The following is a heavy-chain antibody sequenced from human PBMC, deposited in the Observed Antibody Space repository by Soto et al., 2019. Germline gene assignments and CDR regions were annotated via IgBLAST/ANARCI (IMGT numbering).Heavy chain of an antibody. J-gene: IGHJ6*02. D-gene: IGHD3-10*01. CDR1: GFTFSTYN. CDR2: ISSSSSTI. CDR3: ARDVRDYYGSGSYYYYYCMDV. V-gene: IGHV3-48*02. Sequence: GGSLRLSCAASGFTFSTYNMNWVRQAPGKGLEWVSYISSSSSTIYYADSVKGRFTISRDNAQNSLYLQMNSLRDEDTAVYYCARDVRDYYGSGSYYYYYCMDVWGQGTTVTV.